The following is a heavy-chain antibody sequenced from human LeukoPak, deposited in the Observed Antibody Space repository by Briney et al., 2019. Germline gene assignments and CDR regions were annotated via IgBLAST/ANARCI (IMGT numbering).Heavy chain of an antibody. CDR2: IYYSGST. J-gene: IGHJ3*02. Sequence: PSETLSLTCTVSGGSISSSSYYWSWIRQPPGKGLEWIGYIYYSGSTNYNPSLKSRVTISVDTSKNQFSLKLSSVTAADTAVYYCAREVGVRYFDLADAFDIWGQGTMVTVSS. CDR1: GGSISSSSYY. CDR3: AREVGVRYFDLADAFDI. V-gene: IGHV4-61*01. D-gene: IGHD3-9*01.